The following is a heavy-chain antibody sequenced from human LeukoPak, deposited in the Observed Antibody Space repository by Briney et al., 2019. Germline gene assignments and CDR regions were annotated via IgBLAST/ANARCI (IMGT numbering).Heavy chain of an antibody. D-gene: IGHD5-12*01. V-gene: IGHV3-21*01. CDR3: ARDSGYDLDY. J-gene: IGHJ4*02. Sequence: VGSLRLSCAAPEFTFSDYSMNWVRQAPGKGLEWVSSISSSSTYIYYADSVKGRFTISRDNAKNSLYLQMNSLRAEDTAVYYCARDSGYDLDYWGQGTVVTVSS. CDR2: ISSSSTYI. CDR1: EFTFSDYS.